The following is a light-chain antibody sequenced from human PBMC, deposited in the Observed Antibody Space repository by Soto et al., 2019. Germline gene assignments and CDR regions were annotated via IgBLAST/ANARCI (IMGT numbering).Light chain of an antibody. CDR1: QSVSSK. J-gene: IGKJ1*01. CDR3: HQYDNWPT. V-gene: IGKV3-15*01. Sequence: EIVMTQSPATLSVSPGERAALSCRASQSVSSKLAWYQQKPGQAPRLLIYSASTRATGIPARFSGSGSRTEFTLTISSLQSEDFAVYYCHQYDNWPTFGQGTKV. CDR2: SAS.